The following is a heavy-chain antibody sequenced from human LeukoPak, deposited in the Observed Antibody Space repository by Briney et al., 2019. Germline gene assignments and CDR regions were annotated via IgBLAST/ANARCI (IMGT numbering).Heavy chain of an antibody. D-gene: IGHD3-22*01. CDR2: IIPIYGTP. V-gene: IGHV1-69*06. CDR1: GYTFTSYY. J-gene: IGHJ3*02. Sequence: VASVKVSCKASGYTFTSYYMHWVRQAPGQGLEWMGGIIPIYGTPHSAQKFQGRVTITADKSTSTAYMELSSLRSEDTAVYYCARGSYYDSSRRGAFDIWGQGTMVTVSS. CDR3: ARGSYYDSSRRGAFDI.